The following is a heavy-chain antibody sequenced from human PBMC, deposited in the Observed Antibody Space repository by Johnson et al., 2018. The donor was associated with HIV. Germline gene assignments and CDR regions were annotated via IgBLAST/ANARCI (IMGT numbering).Heavy chain of an antibody. CDR3: ARGLAYCGGDCSNAFDI. J-gene: IGHJ3*02. CDR2: INWNGGST. D-gene: IGHD2-21*02. CDR1: GFTFDDYG. Sequence: EVQLVESGGGVVRPGGSLRLSCAASGFTFDDYGMSWVRQAPGKGLKWVSGINWNGGSTGYADSVKGRFTISRDNAKNSLYLQMNSLRADDTALYYCARGLAYCGGDCSNAFDIWGQGTMVTVSS. V-gene: IGHV3-20*04.